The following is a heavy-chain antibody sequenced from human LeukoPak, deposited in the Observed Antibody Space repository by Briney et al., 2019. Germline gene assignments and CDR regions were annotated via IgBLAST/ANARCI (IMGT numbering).Heavy chain of an antibody. CDR3: AGSGSYSPYYYYYGMDV. V-gene: IGHV1-18*01. Sequence: ASVKVSCKASGYTFTSYGISWVRQAPGQGLEWMGWNSAYNGNTNYAQKLQGRVTMTTDTSTSTAYMELRSLRSDDTAVYYCAGSGSYSPYYYYYGMDVWGQGTTVTVSS. CDR2: NSAYNGNT. CDR1: GYTFTSYG. J-gene: IGHJ6*02. D-gene: IGHD1-26*01.